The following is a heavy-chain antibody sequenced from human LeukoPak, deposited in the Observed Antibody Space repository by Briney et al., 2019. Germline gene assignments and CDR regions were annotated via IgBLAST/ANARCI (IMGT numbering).Heavy chain of an antibody. CDR3: ARDGITMVRGLDY. Sequence: TGGSLRLSCAASGFTFSSYWMHWVRQAPGKGLVWVSRINTDGSSTSYADSVKGRFTISRDNAKNTLYLQMNSLRAEDTAVYYCARDGITMVRGLDYWGQGTLVTVSS. V-gene: IGHV3-74*01. CDR1: GFTFSSYW. J-gene: IGHJ4*02. D-gene: IGHD3-10*01. CDR2: INTDGSST.